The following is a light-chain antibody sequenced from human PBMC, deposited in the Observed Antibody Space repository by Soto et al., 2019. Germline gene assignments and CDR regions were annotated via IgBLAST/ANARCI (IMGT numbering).Light chain of an antibody. V-gene: IGKV3-11*01. J-gene: IGKJ1*01. CDR2: SGD. Sequence: EVVVTQSPDTLSLSPGEKATLSCRASQSVSSSVAWYQHKPGQSPRLVVYSGDKRAPGIPPRFSGSGSGTDFTLTISSLESDDFAIYYCQQRYSWLRAFGPGTKVEVK. CDR3: QQRYSWLRA. CDR1: QSVSSS.